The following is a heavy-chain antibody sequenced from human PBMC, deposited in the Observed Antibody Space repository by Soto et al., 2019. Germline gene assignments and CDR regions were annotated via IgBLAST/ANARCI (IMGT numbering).Heavy chain of an antibody. D-gene: IGHD5-12*01. J-gene: IGHJ4*02. CDR3: AIPPGVATTTLDY. Sequence: QVQLVQSGAEVKKPGSSVKVSCKASGGTFSSYTISWVRQAPGQGLEWMGRIIPILGIANDAQKFQGRVTITADKAASTAYMERSSLRSEDTAVYYCAIPPGVATTTLDYWGQGTLVTVSS. CDR2: IIPILGIA. V-gene: IGHV1-69*02. CDR1: GGTFSSYT.